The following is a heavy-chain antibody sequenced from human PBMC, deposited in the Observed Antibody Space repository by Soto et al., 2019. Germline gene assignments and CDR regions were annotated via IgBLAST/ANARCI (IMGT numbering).Heavy chain of an antibody. CDR2: ISGSGGST. CDR1: GFTFSSYA. D-gene: IGHD6-19*01. V-gene: IGHV3-23*01. CDR3: SAVAGSYYYYGMDV. Sequence: GGSLRLSCAASGFTFSSYAMSWVRQAPGKGLEWVSAISGSGGSTYYADSVKGRFTISRDNSKNTLYLQMNSLRAEDTAVYYCSAVAGSYYYYGMDVWGQGTTVTVSS. J-gene: IGHJ6*02.